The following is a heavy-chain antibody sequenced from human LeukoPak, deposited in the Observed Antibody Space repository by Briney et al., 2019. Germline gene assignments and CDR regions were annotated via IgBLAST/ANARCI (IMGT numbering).Heavy chain of an antibody. CDR2: IYPGDSDT. D-gene: IGHD5-12*01. J-gene: IGHJ4*02. CDR1: GYSFTTYW. CDR3: ARHAGVASIVDY. V-gene: IGHV5-51*01. Sequence: GESLKISCKAAGYSFTTYWIGSVRQMPGKGLEWMGIIYPGDSDTRYSPAFQGQVTISADKSISTAYLHWSSLKASDTAMYYCARHAGVASIVDYWGQGTLVTVSS.